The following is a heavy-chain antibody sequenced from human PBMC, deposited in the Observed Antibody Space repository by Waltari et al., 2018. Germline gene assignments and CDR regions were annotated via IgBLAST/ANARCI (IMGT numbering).Heavy chain of an antibody. Sequence: QVKLQQWGAGLLKPSETLSLTCAVYGGSFSGYYWSWIRQPPGKGLEWIVEINHSASTNDNPSLKSGVTRSVDTSKNQFSLKLSSVTAADTAVYYCARGIAASNWFDPWGQETLVTVSS. J-gene: IGHJ5*02. CDR1: GGSFSGYY. V-gene: IGHV4-34*01. CDR3: ARGIAASNWFDP. D-gene: IGHD6-13*01. CDR2: INHSAST.